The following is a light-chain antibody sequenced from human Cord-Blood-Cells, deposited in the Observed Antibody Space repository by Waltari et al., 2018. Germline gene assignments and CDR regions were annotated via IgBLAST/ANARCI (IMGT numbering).Light chain of an antibody. CDR2: EVS. CDR3: SSYAGSNNFV. Sequence: QSALTQSPSASGSPGQSVTISCTGTSSDVGGYNYVSWYQQHPGKAPKLMIYEVSKRPPGVPERFSGSKSGNTASLTVSGLQAEDEADYYCSSYAGSNNFVFGTGTKVTVL. CDR1: SSDVGGYNY. J-gene: IGLJ1*01. V-gene: IGLV2-8*01.